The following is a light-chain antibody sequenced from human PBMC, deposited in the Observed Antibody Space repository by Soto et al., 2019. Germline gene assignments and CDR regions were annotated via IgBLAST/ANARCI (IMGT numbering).Light chain of an antibody. V-gene: IGLV2-14*01. CDR2: DVS. CDR1: NSDVGGYDY. Sequence: QSALTQPASVSGSPGQSITISCTGTNSDVGGYDYVSWYQQHPGKAPKLMIYDVSHRPSGVSNRFSGSKSGNTASLTISGLQAEDEADYYCSSYRSSNTPVVFGGGTKLTVL. J-gene: IGLJ2*01. CDR3: SSYRSSNTPVV.